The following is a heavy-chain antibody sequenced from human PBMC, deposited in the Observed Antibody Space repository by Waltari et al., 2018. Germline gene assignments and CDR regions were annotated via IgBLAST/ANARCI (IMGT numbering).Heavy chain of an antibody. V-gene: IGHV4-34*01. D-gene: IGHD3-9*01. CDR3: ARGGGDILTGYIPFDY. Sequence: QVQLQQWGAGLLKPSATLSLTCAVYGGSFSGYYWSWIRQPPGKGLEWIGEINHSGSTNYNPSLKSRVTISVDTSKNQFSLKLSSVTAADTAVYYCARGGGDILTGYIPFDYWGQGTLVTVSS. CDR2: INHSGST. J-gene: IGHJ4*02. CDR1: GGSFSGYY.